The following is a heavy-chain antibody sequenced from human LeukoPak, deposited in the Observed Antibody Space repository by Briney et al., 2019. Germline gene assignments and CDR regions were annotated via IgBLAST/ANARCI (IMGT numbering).Heavy chain of an antibody. CDR1: GFTFSTYA. J-gene: IGHJ4*02. Sequence: GGSLRLSCAASGFTFSTYAMYWVRQAPGKGLEWVSGISGSGGGTYYADSVKGRFTISRDNSKNTLYLQMNSLRAEDTAVYYCAKKLGSHPSFDYWGQGTLVTVSS. V-gene: IGHV3-23*01. D-gene: IGHD1-26*01. CDR2: ISGSGGGT. CDR3: AKKLGSHPSFDY.